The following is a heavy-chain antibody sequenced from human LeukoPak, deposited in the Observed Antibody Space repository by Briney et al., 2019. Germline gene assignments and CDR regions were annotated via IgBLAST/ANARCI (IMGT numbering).Heavy chain of an antibody. Sequence: GASVKVSCKASGYTFTGYYMHWVRQAPGQGLEWMGWINPNSGGTNYAQKFQGRVTMTRDTSISTAYMELSRLRYDDTAVYYCARDPSGFYGSGSHPKNNFDYWGQGPLVTVSS. CDR1: GYTFTGYY. CDR2: INPNSGGT. D-gene: IGHD3-10*01. V-gene: IGHV1-2*02. J-gene: IGHJ4*02. CDR3: ARDPSGFYGSGSHPKNNFDY.